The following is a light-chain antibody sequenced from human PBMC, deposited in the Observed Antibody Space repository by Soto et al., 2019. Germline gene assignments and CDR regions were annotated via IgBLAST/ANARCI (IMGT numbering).Light chain of an antibody. CDR3: QQSYSTPLFT. CDR2: AAS. Sequence: DIQMTQSPSSLSASVGDRVTITCRASQSISSYLNWYQQKQGKAPKLLIYAASSLQSGVPSRFSGSGSGTDFTLTISSLQPEDFATYYCQQSYSTPLFTFGPGTKVDIK. CDR1: QSISSY. J-gene: IGKJ3*01. V-gene: IGKV1-39*01.